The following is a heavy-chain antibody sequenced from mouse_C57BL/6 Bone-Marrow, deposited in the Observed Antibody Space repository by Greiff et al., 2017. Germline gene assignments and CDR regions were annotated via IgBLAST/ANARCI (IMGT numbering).Heavy chain of an antibody. CDR1: GFNIKADY. CDR2: IDPENGDT. Sequence: VQLKESGAELVRPGASVKLSCTASGFNIKADYMHWVKQRPEQGLEWIGWIDPENGDTEYASTFQGKATITADTSSNTAYLQLSSLTSEDTAVYYCTALITTVVATDYYAMDYWGQGTSVTVAS. J-gene: IGHJ4*01. CDR3: TALITTVVATDYYAMDY. V-gene: IGHV14-4*01. D-gene: IGHD1-1*01.